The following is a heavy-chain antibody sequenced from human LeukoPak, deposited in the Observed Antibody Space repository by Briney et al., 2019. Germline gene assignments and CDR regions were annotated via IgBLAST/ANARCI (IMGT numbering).Heavy chain of an antibody. D-gene: IGHD2-15*01. CDR3: AKDFESVVVAATSDY. V-gene: IGHV3-23*01. CDR2: ISGSGGST. CDR1: GFTFSSYA. Sequence: GGPLRLSCAASGFTFSSYAMSWVRQAPGKGLEWVSAISGSGGSTYYADSVKGRFTISRDNSKNTLYLQMNSLRAEDTAVYYCAKDFESVVVAATSDYRGQGTLVTVSS. J-gene: IGHJ4*02.